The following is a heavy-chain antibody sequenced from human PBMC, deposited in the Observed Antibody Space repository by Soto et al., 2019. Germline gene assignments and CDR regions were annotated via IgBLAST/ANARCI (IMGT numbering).Heavy chain of an antibody. CDR1: GYTFTTYA. CDR3: ARDYYDSSGYFYYFDY. D-gene: IGHD3-22*01. J-gene: IGHJ4*02. CDR2: INPGNGNT. V-gene: IGHV1-3*01. Sequence: GASVKVSCKASGYTFTTYAMHWVRQAPGQRLEWMGWINPGNGNTEYSQKFQGRVTITRDTSASTAYMELSSLRSEDTAVYYCARDYYDSSGYFYYFDYWSQGTLVTVSS.